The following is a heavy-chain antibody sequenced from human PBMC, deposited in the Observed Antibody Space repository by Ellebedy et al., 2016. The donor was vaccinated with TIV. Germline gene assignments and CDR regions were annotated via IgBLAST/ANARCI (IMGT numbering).Heavy chain of an antibody. CDR2: ISPDGSSP. D-gene: IGHD6-19*01. CDR3: LRGSSDWRGMDV. Sequence: GESLKISCAASGFTFSSYYIHWVRQAPGKGLEWVSRISPDGSSPTYADSVRGRFTMSRDNAKNTVSLQMNGLRVDDTAIYYCLRGSSDWRGMDVWGQGTTVTVSS. V-gene: IGHV3-74*01. J-gene: IGHJ6*02. CDR1: GFTFSSYY.